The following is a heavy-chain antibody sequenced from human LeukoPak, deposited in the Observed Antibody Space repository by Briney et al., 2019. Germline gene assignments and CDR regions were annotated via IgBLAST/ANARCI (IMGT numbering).Heavy chain of an antibody. Sequence: GGSLRLSCAVSGFTFSSYAMSWVRQGPGKGLEWVSTISGSGGSTYYADSVKGRFTISRDNSKNTLYLQMNSLRAEDTAVYFCAKDVTMIVVVGNYFDYWGQGTLVTVSS. CDR3: AKDVTMIVVVGNYFDY. V-gene: IGHV3-23*01. D-gene: IGHD3-22*01. J-gene: IGHJ4*02. CDR1: GFTFSSYA. CDR2: ISGSGGST.